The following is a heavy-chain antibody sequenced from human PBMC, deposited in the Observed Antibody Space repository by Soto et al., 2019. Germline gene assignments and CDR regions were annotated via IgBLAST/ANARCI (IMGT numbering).Heavy chain of an antibody. CDR2: IRNKVNTYAT. Sequence: EVQLVESGGGLVQPGGSLKLSCAASGFTFTDSAIHWVRQTSGKGLAWVVSIRNKVNTYATAYAASVKGRFTICRDDSMKRVYLQMNSLKTEDAAVYYCTRRRAWTAMDPLDYWGQGTLVTVSS. CDR1: GFTFTDSA. CDR3: TRRRAWTAMDPLDY. J-gene: IGHJ4*02. V-gene: IGHV3-73*02. D-gene: IGHD5-18*01.